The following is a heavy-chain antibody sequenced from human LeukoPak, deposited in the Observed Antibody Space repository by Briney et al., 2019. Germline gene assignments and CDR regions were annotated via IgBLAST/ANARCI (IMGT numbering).Heavy chain of an antibody. CDR3: AREYSSSWSEGIDY. CDR2: INHSGST. Sequence: SETLSLTCAVYGGSFSGYYWSWIRQPPGKGLEWIGEINHSGSTNYNPSLKSRVTISVDTSKNQFSLKPSSVTAADTAVYYCAREYSSSWSEGIDYWGQGTLVTVSS. V-gene: IGHV4-34*01. J-gene: IGHJ4*02. CDR1: GGSFSGYY. D-gene: IGHD6-13*01.